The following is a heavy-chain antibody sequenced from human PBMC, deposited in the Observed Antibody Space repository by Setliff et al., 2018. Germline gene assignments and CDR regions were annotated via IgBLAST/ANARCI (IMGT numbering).Heavy chain of an antibody. J-gene: IGHJ3*02. V-gene: IGHV4-34*01. D-gene: IGHD3-10*01. Sequence: SETLSLTCGGYAGSLSDYYWSWIRQPPGKGLEWIGEINQSGSTTYNPSLKGRVTISMDTSKNQFSLKLTSVTAADTAVYYCARVLWFTDTRNAFDIWGQGTMVHVSS. CDR2: INQSGST. CDR1: AGSLSDYY. CDR3: ARVLWFTDTRNAFDI.